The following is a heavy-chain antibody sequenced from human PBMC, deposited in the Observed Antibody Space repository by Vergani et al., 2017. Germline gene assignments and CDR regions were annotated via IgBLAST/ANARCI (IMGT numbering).Heavy chain of an antibody. Sequence: QVKLVQSGAEGKKPGSSVKVSCKASGGTFSSYAISWVRQATGQGLEWMGRIIPIFGTANYAQKFQGRVTITADESTRTAYMELSSLRSEDTAVYYCASPPVAAAGMYQAAEDEYFQHWGQGTLVTVSS. CDR2: IIPIFGTA. V-gene: IGHV1-69*15. D-gene: IGHD6-13*01. J-gene: IGHJ1*01. CDR3: ASPPVAAAGMYQAAEDEYFQH. CDR1: GGTFSSYA.